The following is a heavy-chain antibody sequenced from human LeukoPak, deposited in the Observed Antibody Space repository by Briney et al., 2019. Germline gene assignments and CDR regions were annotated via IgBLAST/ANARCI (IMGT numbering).Heavy chain of an antibody. CDR3: AKAFGIAAARLDH. J-gene: IGHJ4*02. CDR2: ISSSSSYI. Sequence: GGSLRLSCAASGFTFSSYSMNWVRQAPGKGLEGVSSISSSSSYIYYADSVKGRFTISRDNAKNPLYLQMNSLRAEDTAVYYCAKAFGIAAARLDHWGQGTLVTVSS. V-gene: IGHV3-21*01. CDR1: GFTFSSYS. D-gene: IGHD6-13*01.